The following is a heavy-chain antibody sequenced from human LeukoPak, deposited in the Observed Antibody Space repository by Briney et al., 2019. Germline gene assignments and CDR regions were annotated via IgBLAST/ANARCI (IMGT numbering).Heavy chain of an antibody. J-gene: IGHJ6*02. CDR2: IDSSSSYI. Sequence: GGSLRLSCSASGFTFSGYSMNWVRQAPGKGLEWVSFIDSSSSYIYCADSVKGRFSISRDNAKNSLYLQMNSLRAEGTAMYYCARGDGSANYFYYYGLDVWGQGTTVTVSS. D-gene: IGHD6-25*01. CDR1: GFTFSGYS. V-gene: IGHV3-21*01. CDR3: ARGDGSANYFYYYGLDV.